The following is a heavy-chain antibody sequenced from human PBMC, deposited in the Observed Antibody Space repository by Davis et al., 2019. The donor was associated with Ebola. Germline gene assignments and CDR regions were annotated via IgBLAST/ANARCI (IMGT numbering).Heavy chain of an antibody. J-gene: IGHJ4*02. CDR3: VRDVDWAFDY. CDR1: GFTFSAYS. D-gene: IGHD3-9*01. CDR2: NSRENDNI. V-gene: IGHV3-48*02. Sequence: GGSLRLSCSASGFTFSAYSMNWVRQAPGKGLEWISYNSRENDNIWYADSVKGRFTISRDNARNSLYLDMNTLRDDDTAVYFCVRDVDWAFDYWGQGTVVTVSS.